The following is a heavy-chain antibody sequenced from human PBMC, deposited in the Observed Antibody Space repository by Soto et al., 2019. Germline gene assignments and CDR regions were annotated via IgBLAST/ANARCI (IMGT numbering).Heavy chain of an antibody. CDR1: GYTFTSYY. CDR3: VKMTTVTTGPAYYYGMDV. D-gene: IGHD4-17*01. CDR2: INPSGGST. Sequence: QVQLVQSGAEVKKPGASVKVSCKASGYTFTSYYMHWVRQAPGQGLEWMGIINPSGGSTSYAQKLQGRVNMNRDTSTSTVYMELSSLRSEDTDVYYCVKMTTVTTGPAYYYGMDVWGQGNTVTVFS. V-gene: IGHV1-46*01. J-gene: IGHJ6*02.